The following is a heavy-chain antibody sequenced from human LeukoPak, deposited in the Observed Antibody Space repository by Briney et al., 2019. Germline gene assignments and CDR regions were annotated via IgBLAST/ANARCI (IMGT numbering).Heavy chain of an antibody. CDR1: GFTFSSYA. CDR3: AKDRTHYDSSGLYYFDY. Sequence: HPGGSLRLSCAASGFTFSSYAMSWVRQAPGKGLEWVSAISGSGGSTYYADSVKGRFTISRDNSKNTLYLQMNSLRAEDTAVYYCAKDRTHYDSSGLYYFDYWGQGTPVTVSS. V-gene: IGHV3-23*01. CDR2: ISGSGGST. D-gene: IGHD3-22*01. J-gene: IGHJ4*02.